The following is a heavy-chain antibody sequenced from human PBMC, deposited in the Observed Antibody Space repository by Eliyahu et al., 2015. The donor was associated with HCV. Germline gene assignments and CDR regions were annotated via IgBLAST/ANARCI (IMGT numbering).Heavy chain of an antibody. V-gene: IGHV3-23*01. J-gene: IGHJ5*02. CDR2: IGGSGEST. CDR1: GFXFGSYX. D-gene: IGHD3-3*01. CDR3: AKAYPLTNFGILGQLDP. Sequence: EVQLLESGGGLVQPGESLRLSCAASGFXFGSYXXXWVRQAPGKGLXWVXXIGGSGESTYYADSVKGRFIISRDNSRKTVHLQMNSLRVEDTAVYYCAKAYPLTNFGILGQLDPWGQGTLVTVSS.